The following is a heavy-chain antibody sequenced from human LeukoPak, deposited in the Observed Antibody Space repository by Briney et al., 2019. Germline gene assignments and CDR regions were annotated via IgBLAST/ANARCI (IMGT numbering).Heavy chain of an antibody. CDR2: IIPILGIA. V-gene: IGHV1-69*04. CDR3: ARVLGYDSPDY. J-gene: IGHJ4*02. CDR1: GGTFSSYA. D-gene: IGHD5-12*01. Sequence: GASVKVSCKASGGTFSSYAISWVRQAPGQGLEWMGRIIPILGIANYAQKFQGRVTITADKSTSTAYMELSSLRSEDTAVYYCARVLGYDSPDYWGQGTLVTVSS.